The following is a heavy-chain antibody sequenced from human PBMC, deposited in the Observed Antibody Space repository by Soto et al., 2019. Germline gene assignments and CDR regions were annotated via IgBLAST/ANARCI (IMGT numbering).Heavy chain of an antibody. J-gene: IGHJ4*02. V-gene: IGHV1-69*01. CDR2: IIHIFGTT. Sequence: QVQLVQSGAEVKKPGSSVKVSCKASGGTFSSYAISWVRQAPGQGLEWMGGIIHIFGTTNYAPKFQGRVAITADERARTAEMDLSSLKSEDTAVYYCATNNRASYHFDYWGQGTLVTVSS. D-gene: IGHD3-16*02. CDR1: GGTFSSYA. CDR3: ATNNRASYHFDY.